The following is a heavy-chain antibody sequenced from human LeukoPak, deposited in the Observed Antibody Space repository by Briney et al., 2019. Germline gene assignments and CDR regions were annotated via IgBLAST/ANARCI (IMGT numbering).Heavy chain of an antibody. CDR3: ARGGWYYYDSSGYYLTRPFDY. Sequence: SETLSLTCTVSGGSISSGSYYWSWIRQPAGKGLEWIGRIYTGGSTNYNPSLKSRVTISVDTSKNQFSLKLSSVTAADTAVYYCARGGWYYYDSSGYYLTRPFDYWGQGTLVTVSS. V-gene: IGHV4-61*02. J-gene: IGHJ4*02. CDR1: GGSISSGSYY. CDR2: IYTGGST. D-gene: IGHD3-22*01.